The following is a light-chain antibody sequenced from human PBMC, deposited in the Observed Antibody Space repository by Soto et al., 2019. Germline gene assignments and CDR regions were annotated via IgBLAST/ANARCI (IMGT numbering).Light chain of an antibody. CDR3: QRRNVWPPIT. J-gene: IGKJ5*01. V-gene: IGKV3D-20*01. CDR1: ETVRSNY. Sequence: TFLTQWPFTLSLSTGAGARLSCGASETVRSNYIVWYQEKPGLAPRLLISEASTRAPGIPDRFSGSGSGTDFTLTIHTLDPEDFALYYCQRRNVWPPITYGQVSRLHI. CDR2: EAS.